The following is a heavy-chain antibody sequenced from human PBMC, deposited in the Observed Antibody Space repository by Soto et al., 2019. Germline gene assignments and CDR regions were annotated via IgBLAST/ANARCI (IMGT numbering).Heavy chain of an antibody. D-gene: IGHD4-17*01. V-gene: IGHV4-34*01. J-gene: IGHJ6*02. CDR3: ARARQVYYGGYGRKKSSRTAGMDV. CDR1: GRSFSGYY. CDR2: INQSGST. Sequence: TLSLTRAVYGRSFSGYYCSWIRHPPGKGLEWSGEINQSGSTNYNPSLKSRVTISGDTSKNQFSLRLSSVTAPDTAVYYGARARQVYYGGYGRKKSSRTAGMDVWGPGTMVTVSS.